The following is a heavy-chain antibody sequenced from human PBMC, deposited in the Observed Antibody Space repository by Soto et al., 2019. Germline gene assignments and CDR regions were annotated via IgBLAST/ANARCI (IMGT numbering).Heavy chain of an antibody. D-gene: IGHD3-3*01. J-gene: IGHJ4*02. Sequence: QVQLVQSGAEVKKPGSSVKVSCKASGGTFSSYAISGVRQAPGQGLEWMGGIIPIFGTANYAQKFQGRVTITADESTSTAYMELSSLRSEDTAVYYCATDFWSGYYPSSFDYWGQGTLVTVSS. CDR2: IIPIFGTA. CDR1: GGTFSSYA. V-gene: IGHV1-69*01. CDR3: ATDFWSGYYPSSFDY.